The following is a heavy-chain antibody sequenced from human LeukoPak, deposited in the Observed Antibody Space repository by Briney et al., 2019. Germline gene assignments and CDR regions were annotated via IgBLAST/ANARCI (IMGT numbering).Heavy chain of an antibody. CDR2: ISYDGSNK. D-gene: IGHD3-9*01. V-gene: IGHV3-30-3*01. Sequence: GGSLRLSCAASGFTFSSYVMHWVRQAPGKGLEWVAVISYDGSNKNYADSVKGRFTISRDNSKNTLYLQMNSLRAEDTAVYYCVGDQVDDTGYLRWGQGTRVTVSA. CDR1: GFTFSSYV. J-gene: IGHJ4*02. CDR3: VGDQVDDTGYLR.